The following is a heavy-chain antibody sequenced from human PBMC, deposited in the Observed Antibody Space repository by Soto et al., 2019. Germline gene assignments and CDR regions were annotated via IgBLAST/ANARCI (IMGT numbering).Heavy chain of an antibody. V-gene: IGHV3-53*01. D-gene: IGHD5-18*01. CDR2: IYAGGST. J-gene: IGHJ4*02. CDR3: AGAYGYGAFEY. Sequence: HPGGSLRLSCVVSGLRVNSNYMSWVRQAPGKGLEWLSVIYAGGSTYYADSVKGRFTISRDNSKNTLYLQMNSLRAEDTAVYYCAGAYGYGAFEYWGQGNLVTVSS. CDR1: GLRVNSNY.